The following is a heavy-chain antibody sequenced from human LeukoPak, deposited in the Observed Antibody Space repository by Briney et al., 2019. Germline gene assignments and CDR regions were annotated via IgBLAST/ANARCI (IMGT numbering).Heavy chain of an antibody. Sequence: GGSLRLSCAASGFTLSIYATRWARQAPGKGLEWVSDIRGSGGSTYYADSVKGRFTISRDNSKNTLYLQMNSLRAEDTAVYYCAKLVFRYFDWWDYWGQGTLVTVSS. J-gene: IGHJ4*02. CDR1: GFTLSIYA. CDR2: IRGSGGST. CDR3: AKLVFRYFDWWDY. D-gene: IGHD3-9*01. V-gene: IGHV3-23*01.